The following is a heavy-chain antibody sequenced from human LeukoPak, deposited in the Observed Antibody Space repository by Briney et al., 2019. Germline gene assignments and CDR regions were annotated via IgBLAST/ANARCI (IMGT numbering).Heavy chain of an antibody. CDR3: ARGHKGSGITFGGVIVPDY. Sequence: SETLSLTCAVCGGSFSGYYWSWIRQPPGKGLEWIGEINHSGSTNYNPSLKSRVTISVDTSKNQFSLKLSSVTAADTAVYYCARGHKGSGITFGGVIVPDYWGQGTLVTVSS. J-gene: IGHJ4*02. D-gene: IGHD3-16*02. CDR1: GGSFSGYY. V-gene: IGHV4-34*01. CDR2: INHSGST.